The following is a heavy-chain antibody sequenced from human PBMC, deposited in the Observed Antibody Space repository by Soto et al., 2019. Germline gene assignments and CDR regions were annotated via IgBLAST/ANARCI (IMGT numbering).Heavy chain of an antibody. D-gene: IGHD3-3*01. CDR3: ANNFWSGYSYGMDV. Sequence: GGSLRLSCAASGFTFSSYAMSWVRQAPGKGLEWVSAISGSGGSTYYADSVKGRFTISRDNSKNTLYLQMNSLRAEDTAVYYCANNFWSGYSYGMDVWGQGTTVTVSS. J-gene: IGHJ6*02. CDR2: ISGSGGST. CDR1: GFTFSSYA. V-gene: IGHV3-23*01.